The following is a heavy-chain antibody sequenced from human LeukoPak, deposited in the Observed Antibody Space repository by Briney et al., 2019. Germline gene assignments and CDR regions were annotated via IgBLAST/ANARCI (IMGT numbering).Heavy chain of an antibody. D-gene: IGHD1-26*01. Sequence: GGSLRLSCVASGFSLSGYWMYWVRQAPGKGLEWVANIKQDGSEKYYVDSVRGRFTISRDNAKDSLYLQMHSLRAEDTAVYYCARYLVGATLGDYWGQGTLVTVSS. V-gene: IGHV3-7*03. J-gene: IGHJ4*02. CDR3: ARYLVGATLGDY. CDR1: GFSLSGYW. CDR2: IKQDGSEK.